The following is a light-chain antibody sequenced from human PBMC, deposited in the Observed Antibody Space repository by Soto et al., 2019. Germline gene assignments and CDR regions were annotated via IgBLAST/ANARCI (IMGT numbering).Light chain of an antibody. CDR1: QGISNY. CDR3: LQHNTYPRT. Sequence: DIQMTQSPSAMSASVGDTVTITCRASQGISNYLAWFQQKPGKVPERLIFGASSLQSGVPSRFSGRGYGTEFTLTISSLQPEDFANYYCLQHNTYPRTFGQGTKVEVK. V-gene: IGKV1-17*03. CDR2: GAS. J-gene: IGKJ1*01.